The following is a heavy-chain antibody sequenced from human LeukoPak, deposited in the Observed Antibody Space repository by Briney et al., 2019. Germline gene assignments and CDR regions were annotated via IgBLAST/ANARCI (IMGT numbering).Heavy chain of an antibody. J-gene: IGHJ5*01. CDR2: INPSGGST. V-gene: IGHV1-46*01. CDR3: ARGVHVRMYDSNHNSFDP. D-gene: IGHD3-22*01. CDR1: GYTFTSYG. Sequence: GASVKVSCKASGYTFTSYGISWVRQAPGQGLEWMGIINPSGGSTSYAQKFQGRVTMTRDMSTSTVYMDLSSLRSEDTALYYCARGVHVRMYDSNHNSFDPWGQGTLVTVSS.